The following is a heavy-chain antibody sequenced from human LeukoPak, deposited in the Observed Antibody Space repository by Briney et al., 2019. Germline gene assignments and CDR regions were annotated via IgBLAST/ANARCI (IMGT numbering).Heavy chain of an antibody. D-gene: IGHD3-22*01. J-gene: IGHJ6*03. CDR3: ARSSDYYYYMDV. CDR1: GGSISSYY. CDR2: IYYTGST. Sequence: SETLSLTCTVSGGSISSYYWSWIRQPPGKGLEWIAYIYYTGSTNYNPSLKSRVTISVDTSKNQFSLKLSSVTAADTAVYYCARSSDYYYYMDVWGKGTTVTISS. V-gene: IGHV4-59*12.